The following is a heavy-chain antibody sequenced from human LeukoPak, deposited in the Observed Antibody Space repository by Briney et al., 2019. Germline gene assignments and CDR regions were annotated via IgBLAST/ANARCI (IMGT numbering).Heavy chain of an antibody. CDR2: ISAYNGNT. CDR1: GGTFSSYA. V-gene: IGHV1-18*01. D-gene: IGHD6-13*01. Sequence: ASVKVSCKASGGTFSSYAISWVRQAPGQGLEWMGWISAYNGNTNYAQKLQGRVTMTTDTSTSTAYMELRSLRSDDTAVYYCARVNPHSSFDYWGQGTLVTVSS. CDR3: ARVNPHSSFDY. J-gene: IGHJ4*02.